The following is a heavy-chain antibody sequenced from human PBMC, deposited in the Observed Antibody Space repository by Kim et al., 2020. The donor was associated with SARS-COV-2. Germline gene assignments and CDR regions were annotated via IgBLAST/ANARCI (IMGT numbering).Heavy chain of an antibody. D-gene: IGHD6-13*01. J-gene: IGHJ3*02. CDR3: ATYSSSYDAFDI. V-gene: IGHV3-74*01. Sequence: TYADSVKGRFTISRDNAKNTLFLQMNSLRAGDTAVYYCATYSSSYDAFDIWGQGTMVSVSS.